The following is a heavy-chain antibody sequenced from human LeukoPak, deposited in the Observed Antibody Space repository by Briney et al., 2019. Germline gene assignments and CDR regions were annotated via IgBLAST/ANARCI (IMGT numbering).Heavy chain of an antibody. V-gene: IGHV5-51*01. CDR1: GYVFTSYW. J-gene: IGHJ3*02. CDR3: VGGRVFDAFDI. CDR2: IYPGDSDT. D-gene: IGHD3-16*01. Sequence: GASLQISCEGSGYVFTSYWIGWGRQLPGKGLEWMGIIYPGDSDTRYSPSFQGQVTISADKSISTAYLQWSSLKASDTAMYYCVGGRVFDAFDIWGQGTMVTVSS.